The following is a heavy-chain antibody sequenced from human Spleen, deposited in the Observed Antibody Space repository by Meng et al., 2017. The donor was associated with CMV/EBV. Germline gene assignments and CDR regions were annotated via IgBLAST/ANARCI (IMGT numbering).Heavy chain of an antibody. CDR1: GGTFSSYT. D-gene: IGHD2-2*01. V-gene: IGHV1-69*02. Sequence: SVKVSCKASGGTFSSYTISWVRQAPGQGLEWMGRIIPTLGIANYAQKFQGRVTITADKSTSTAYMELSSLRSEDTAVYYCARQYCSSTNCPGWVDYWGQGTLVTVSS. CDR3: ARQYCSSTNCPGWVDY. J-gene: IGHJ4*02. CDR2: IIPTLGIA.